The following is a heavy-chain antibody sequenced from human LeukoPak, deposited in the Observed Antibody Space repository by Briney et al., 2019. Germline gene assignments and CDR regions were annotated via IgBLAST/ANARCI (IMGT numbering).Heavy chain of an antibody. Sequence: GGSLRLSCAASGFTFSTYFMHWVRQAPGKGLVWVSRINSDGSTTSHADSVKGRFTISRDNAKNTLYMQMDSLRAEDTAVYFCARGVHYGSDYWGQGTLVTVSS. V-gene: IGHV3-74*01. J-gene: IGHJ4*02. CDR2: INSDGSTT. D-gene: IGHD4-17*01. CDR1: GFTFSTYF. CDR3: ARGVHYGSDY.